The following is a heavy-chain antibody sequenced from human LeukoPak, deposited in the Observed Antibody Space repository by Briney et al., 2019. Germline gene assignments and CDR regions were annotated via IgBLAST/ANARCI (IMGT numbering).Heavy chain of an antibody. CDR1: GFTFHNYA. CDR2: IRGSGGDT. CDR3: VRDPNGDYVGDFSFQR. Sequence: GGSLRLSCAASGFTFHNYAMVWVRQGPGKGLEWVSGIRGSGGDTYYADSVKGRFTISRDNSKNMLYLQMYSLRDDDTAVYYCVRDPNGDYVGDFSFQRCGQGTLVTVSS. D-gene: IGHD4-17*01. V-gene: IGHV3-23*01. J-gene: IGHJ1*01.